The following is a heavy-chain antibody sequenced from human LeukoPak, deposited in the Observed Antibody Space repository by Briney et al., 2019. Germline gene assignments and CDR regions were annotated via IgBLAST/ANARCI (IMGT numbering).Heavy chain of an antibody. CDR2: ITSGGSDI. CDR1: GFSFSASA. CDR3: ARLIIYGGRDC. J-gene: IGHJ4*02. Sequence: GGSLRLSCAASGFSFSASAMHWVRQAPGKGLEWVSFITSGGSDIDYADSVKGRFTISRDNANNTLFLQMNSLRVEDTAVYYCARLIIYGGRDCWGQGTLVSVSS. V-gene: IGHV3-48*01. D-gene: IGHD4-23*01.